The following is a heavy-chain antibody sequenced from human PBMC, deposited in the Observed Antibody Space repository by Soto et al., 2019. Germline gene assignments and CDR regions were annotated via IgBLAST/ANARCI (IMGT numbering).Heavy chain of an antibody. CDR2: IKQDGSEK. J-gene: IGHJ4*02. CDR1: GITFSSYW. CDR3: ARAGYSSGWRFDY. Sequence: GGSLRLSCAASGITFSSYWMNWIRQAPGKGLEWVANIKQDGSEKNYVDSVKGRFTISRDNAKNSLYLQMNSLTAEDTAVYYCARAGYSSGWRFDYWGQGTLVTVSS. D-gene: IGHD6-19*01. V-gene: IGHV3-7*01.